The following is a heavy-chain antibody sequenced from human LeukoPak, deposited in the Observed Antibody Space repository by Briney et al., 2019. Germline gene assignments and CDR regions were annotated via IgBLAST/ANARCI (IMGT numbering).Heavy chain of an antibody. CDR3: ARQSFAHFQVGPETPIES. CDR2: TFYSGIT. V-gene: IGHV4-39*01. Sequence: SETLSLTCNVSGGSMSNIYYWGWIRQPPGKGLEWIGNTFYSGITYYNPSLRSRVTIAIDTSKSQFSLKLTSVTAADTAVYYCARQSFAHFQVGPETPIESWGQGTLVTVSS. CDR1: GGSMSNIYY. J-gene: IGHJ4*02. D-gene: IGHD1-26*01.